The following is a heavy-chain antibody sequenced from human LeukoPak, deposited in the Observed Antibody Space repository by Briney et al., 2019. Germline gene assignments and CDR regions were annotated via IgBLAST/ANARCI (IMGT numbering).Heavy chain of an antibody. Sequence: PSETLSLTCAVSGGSISSTNWWSWVRQPPGKGLEWIGSIYYSGSTYYNPSLKSRVTISVDTSKNQFSLKLSSVTAADTAVYYCARVSVYYAKVDYWGQGTLVTVSS. CDR2: IYYSGST. CDR3: ARVSVYYAKVDY. V-gene: IGHV4-39*01. J-gene: IGHJ4*02. D-gene: IGHD2-8*01. CDR1: GGSISSTNW.